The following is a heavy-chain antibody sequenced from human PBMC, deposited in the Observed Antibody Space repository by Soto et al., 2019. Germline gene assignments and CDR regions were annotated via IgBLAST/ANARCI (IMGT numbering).Heavy chain of an antibody. J-gene: IGHJ6*03. CDR1: GFTFSNAW. CDR2: IKSKTDGGTT. V-gene: IGHV3-15*01. CDR3: TKCNYYYYYYMDV. Sequence: GGSLRLSCAASGFTFSNAWMSWVRQAPGKGLEWVGRIKSKTDGGTTDYAAPVKGRFTISRDDSKNTLYLQMNSLKTEDTAVYYCTKCNYYYYYYMDVWGKGTTVTVSS.